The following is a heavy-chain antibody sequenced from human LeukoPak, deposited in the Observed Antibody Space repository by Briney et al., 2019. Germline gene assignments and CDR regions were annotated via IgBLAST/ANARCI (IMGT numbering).Heavy chain of an antibody. D-gene: IGHD2-2*02. CDR1: GFTFSSYG. V-gene: IGHV3-30*18. J-gene: IGHJ6*04. CDR2: ISYDGSNK. CDR3: AKEGVKCSSTGCYRNYYYYGMDV. Sequence: SGRSLRLSCAASGFTFSSYGMHWVRQAPGKGLEWVAVISYDGSNKYYADSVKGRFTISRDNSKNTLYLQMNSLRAEDTAVYYCAKEGVKCSSTGCYRNYYYYGMDVWGKGTTVTVSS.